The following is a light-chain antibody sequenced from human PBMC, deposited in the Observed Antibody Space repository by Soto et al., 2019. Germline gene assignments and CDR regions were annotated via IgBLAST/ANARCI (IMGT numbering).Light chain of an antibody. CDR1: QSISSF. V-gene: IGKV1-39*01. J-gene: IGKJ2*01. CDR2: AAS. CDR3: QQSYSTPYT. Sequence: DIQMTQSPSSLSASVGDRVTITCRASQSISSFLNWYQQKPGKAPKLLIYAASTLQSGVSSRFSGSGSGTDFTLTISSLQPEDFATYYCQQSYSTPYTSGQGTKLEIK.